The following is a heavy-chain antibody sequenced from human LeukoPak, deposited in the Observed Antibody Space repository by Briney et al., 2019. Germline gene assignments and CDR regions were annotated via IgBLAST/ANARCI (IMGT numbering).Heavy chain of an antibody. V-gene: IGHV1-8*01. CDR1: GYTFTSYE. CDR3: ARDLKRGYSYGSGSSNFDI. Sequence: ASVKVSCKASGYTFTSYEINWVRQAPGQGLEWMGWLNPNSGDTEYAQKFQARVTMTRESSTSTAYMELSSLRTEDTAVYYCARDLKRGYSYGSGSSNFDIWGQGTLVTVSS. D-gene: IGHD3-10*01. CDR2: LNPNSGDT. J-gene: IGHJ4*02.